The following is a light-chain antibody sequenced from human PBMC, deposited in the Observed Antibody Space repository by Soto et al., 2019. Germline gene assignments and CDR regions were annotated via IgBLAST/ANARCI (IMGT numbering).Light chain of an antibody. V-gene: IGKV1-5*03. CDR3: QQYNSYSRT. Sequence: DIQMTQSPSTLSASVGDRVTITCRASQSISSSLAWYQQKPGKAPNLLIYMASSLESGVPSRFSGSGSGTEFTLTITSLQPDDFATYFCQQYNSYSRTFCQGTKVEIK. CDR1: QSISSS. CDR2: MAS. J-gene: IGKJ1*01.